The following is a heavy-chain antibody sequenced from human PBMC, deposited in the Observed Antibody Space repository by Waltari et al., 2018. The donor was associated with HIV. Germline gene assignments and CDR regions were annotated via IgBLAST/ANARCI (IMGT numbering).Heavy chain of an antibody. CDR2: IYPSVGTA. J-gene: IGHJ4*02. Sequence: QVQLVQSGAEVKKTGSSVKVSCKASGGTFRSYAISWVRQAPGQGLDGMGAIYPSVGTATYPQKFQGSVTMTADESTSPADMELISLRSGDTAVYYCASLLGGSGSYYKTSFDYWGQGTLVTVSS. CDR1: GGTFRSYA. CDR3: ASLLGGSGSYYKTSFDY. D-gene: IGHD3-10*01. V-gene: IGHV1-69*01.